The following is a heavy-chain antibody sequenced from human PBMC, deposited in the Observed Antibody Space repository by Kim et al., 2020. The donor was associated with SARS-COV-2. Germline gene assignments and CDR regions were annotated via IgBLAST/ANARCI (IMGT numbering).Heavy chain of an antibody. V-gene: IGHV4-61*02. D-gene: IGHD3-10*01. Sequence: SETLSLTCTVSGGSISSGSYYWSWIRQPAGKGLEWIGRIYTSGSTNYNPSLKSRVTISVDTSKNQFSLKLSSVTAADTAVYYCARVKSYNNQSKYALPFFYWYFDLWGRGTLVTVSS. CDR1: GGSISSGSYY. CDR2: IYTSGST. CDR3: ARVKSYNNQSKYALPFFYWYFDL. J-gene: IGHJ2*01.